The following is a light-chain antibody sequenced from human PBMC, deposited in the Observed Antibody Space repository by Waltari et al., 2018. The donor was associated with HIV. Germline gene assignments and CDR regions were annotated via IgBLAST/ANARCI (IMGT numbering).Light chain of an antibody. CDR2: GVS. Sequence: QSALTQPASVSGSPGQSITISCNGTTTDIGGYKYVSWYQRHPDKAPKLIIFGVSNRPSGISSRFSGSKSGNPSPPSLSWLQAEDEAYYYFCSYPKLTPHYVLFRGGTQLTVL. CDR3: CSYPKLTPHYVL. V-gene: IGLV2-14*03. CDR1: TTDIGGYKY. J-gene: IGLJ2*01.